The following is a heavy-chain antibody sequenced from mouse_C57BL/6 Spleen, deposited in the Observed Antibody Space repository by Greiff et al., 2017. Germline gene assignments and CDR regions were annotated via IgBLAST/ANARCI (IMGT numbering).Heavy chain of an antibody. Sequence: QVQLQQPGAELVMPGASVKLSCKASGYTFTSYWMHWVKQRPGQGLEWIGEIYPSDSYTNYNQKFKGKSTLTVDKSSSTAYMQLSSLTSEDSAVYYCARFGSSYDYAMDYWGQGTSVTVSS. V-gene: IGHV1-69*01. CDR3: ARFGSSYDYAMDY. J-gene: IGHJ4*01. CDR2: IYPSDSYT. CDR1: GYTFTSYW. D-gene: IGHD1-1*01.